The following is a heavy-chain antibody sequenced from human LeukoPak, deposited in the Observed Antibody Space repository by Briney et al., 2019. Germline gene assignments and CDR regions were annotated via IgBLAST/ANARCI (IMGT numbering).Heavy chain of an antibody. CDR2: ISWNSGSI. CDR3: ARESEPYYDSSGYYDYFDY. D-gene: IGHD3-22*01. V-gene: IGHV3-9*01. CDR1: GFTFDDYA. J-gene: IGHJ4*02. Sequence: GGSLRLSCAASGFTFDDYAMHWVRQAPGKGLEWVSGISWNSGSIGYADSVKGRFTISRDNAKNSLYLQMNSLRAEDTAVYYCARESEPYYDSSGYYDYFDYWGQGTLVTVSS.